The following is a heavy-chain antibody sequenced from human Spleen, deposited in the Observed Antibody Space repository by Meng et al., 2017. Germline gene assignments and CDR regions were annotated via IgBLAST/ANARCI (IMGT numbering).Heavy chain of an antibody. CDR2: INTSGNT. D-gene: IGHD3-10*01. V-gene: IGHV4-4*07. CDR1: VGSVTPYW. CDR3: VRDARRFGELSWFDP. Sequence: QVHLQWSGSGPLNPSQPLSPTCTSSVGSVTPYWWHWLRQPAGRGLEWIGRINTSGNTKYNPSLKSRVTMSLDTSKNQFSLTLGFVTAADTAVYYCVRDARRFGELSWFDPWGQGILVTVSS. J-gene: IGHJ5*02.